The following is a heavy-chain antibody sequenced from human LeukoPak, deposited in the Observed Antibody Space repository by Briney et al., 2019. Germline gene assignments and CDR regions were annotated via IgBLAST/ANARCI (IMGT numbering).Heavy chain of an antibody. CDR1: GYSISSGYY. CDR3: ASANWGPSPGYYYMDV. V-gene: IGHV4-38-2*02. D-gene: IGHD7-27*01. J-gene: IGHJ6*03. Sequence: SETLSLTCTVSGYSISSGYYWGWIRQPPGQGLEWIGSIYHSGSTYYNPSLKSRVTISVDTSKNQFSLKLSSVTAADTAVYYCASANWGPSPGYYYMDVWGKGTTVTVSS. CDR2: IYHSGST.